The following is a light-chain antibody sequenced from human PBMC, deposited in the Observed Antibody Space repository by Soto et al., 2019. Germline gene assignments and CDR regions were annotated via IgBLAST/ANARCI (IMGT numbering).Light chain of an antibody. V-gene: IGKV1-27*01. CDR2: AAS. CDR3: QQYTNVPD. CDR1: QGISNY. Sequence: DIQMTQSPSSLSASVGDRVTITCRASQGISNYLAWYQQIPGKVPKLLISAASTLQSGVPSRFSGSGSGTDFTLTISSLQPEDVATYYCQQYTNVPDFGVGTKVEIK. J-gene: IGKJ4*01.